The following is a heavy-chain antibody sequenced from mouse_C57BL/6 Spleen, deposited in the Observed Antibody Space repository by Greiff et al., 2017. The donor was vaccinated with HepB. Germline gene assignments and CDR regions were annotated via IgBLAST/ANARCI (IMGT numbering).Heavy chain of an antibody. CDR1: GYTFTSYW. D-gene: IGHD2-2*01. J-gene: IGHJ4*01. V-gene: IGHV1-69*01. CDR2: IDPSDSYT. CDR3: ARWGYDEAMDY. Sequence: QVQLQQPGAELVMPGASVKLSCKASGYTFTSYWMHWVKQRPGQGLEWIGEIDPSDSYTNYNQKFKGKSTLTVDKSSSTAYMQLSSLTSEDSAVYCCARWGYDEAMDYWGQGTSVTVSS.